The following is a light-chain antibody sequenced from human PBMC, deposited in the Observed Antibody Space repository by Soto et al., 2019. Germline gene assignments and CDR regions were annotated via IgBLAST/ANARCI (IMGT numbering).Light chain of an antibody. V-gene: IGKV1-27*01. CDR1: QGISNY. J-gene: IGKJ3*01. CDR3: QEYNSAPRVT. CDR2: VAS. Sequence: DIQMTQSPSSLSASVGDRVTITCRASQGISNYLDWYQQKPGKVPKLLIYVASTLQSGVPSRFSGSGSGTDFTLTISSLQPEDVATYYCQEYNSAPRVTFGPGTKVDIK.